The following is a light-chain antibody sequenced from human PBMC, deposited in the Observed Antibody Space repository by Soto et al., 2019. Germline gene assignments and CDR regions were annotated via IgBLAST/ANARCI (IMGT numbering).Light chain of an antibody. Sequence: EVVLTQSPGTLSLSPGERATLSCRASQSVGGNYLAWYQQKPGQAPRLLIYGASSRATGIPDRFSGSGSGTDFTLTISRLEPEDFAVYYCQQYGSSLRTFGPGTKVEIK. CDR2: GAS. V-gene: IGKV3-20*01. J-gene: IGKJ1*01. CDR3: QQYGSSLRT. CDR1: QSVGGNY.